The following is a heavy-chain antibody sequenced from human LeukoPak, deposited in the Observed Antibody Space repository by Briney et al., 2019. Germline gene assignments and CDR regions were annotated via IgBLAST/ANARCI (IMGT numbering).Heavy chain of an antibody. CDR2: IKQDGSEK. CDR1: GFTFSSFW. CDR3: ARVSHDFWSGYYHDY. J-gene: IGHJ4*02. Sequence: GGSLRLSCAASGFTFSSFWMTWVRQAPGKGLECVANIKQDGSEKYYVDSVKERFTISRDNAKNSLYLQMNSLRAEDTAVYYCARVSHDFWSGYYHDYWGQGTLVTVSS. D-gene: IGHD3-3*01. V-gene: IGHV3-7*01.